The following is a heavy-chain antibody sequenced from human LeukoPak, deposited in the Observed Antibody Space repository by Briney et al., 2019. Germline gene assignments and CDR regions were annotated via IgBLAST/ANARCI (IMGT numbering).Heavy chain of an antibody. J-gene: IGHJ5*02. V-gene: IGHV4-59*08. CDR2: IYYSGST. Sequence: PSETLSLTCTVSGGSISSYYWSWIRQPPGKGLEWIGNIYYSGSTNYNPSLKSRVTISVDTSKNQFSLKLSSVTAADTAVYYCARLGLVGFDPWGQGTLVTVSS. CDR3: ARLGLVGFDP. CDR1: GGSISSYY. D-gene: IGHD2-15*01.